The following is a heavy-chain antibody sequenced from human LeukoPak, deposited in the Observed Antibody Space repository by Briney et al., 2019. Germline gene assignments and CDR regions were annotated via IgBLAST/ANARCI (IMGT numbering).Heavy chain of an antibody. Sequence: SGPTLVNPTETLTLTCTVSGFSLSNPKMGVSRIRQPPGKALEWLAHIFSNDEKSYSTSLRTRLTISKDTSKSQVVLSMTNIDPADTATYYCARIASAEYCSGISCYAYGMDVWAKGPRSPSP. V-gene: IGHV2-26*01. CDR1: GFSLSNPKMG. CDR2: IFSNDEK. D-gene: IGHD2-2*01. J-gene: IGHJ6*02. CDR3: ARIASAEYCSGISCYAYGMDV.